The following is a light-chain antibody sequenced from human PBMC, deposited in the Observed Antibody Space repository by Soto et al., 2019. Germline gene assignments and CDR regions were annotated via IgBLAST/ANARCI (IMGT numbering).Light chain of an antibody. CDR3: AVWDDSLNGRV. Sequence: QSVLTQPPSASGTPGQRVTISCSGSSSNIGSNAVNWYQQLPGTAPKLLIFDNNQRPSGVPDRFSGSKSGTSASLAISGLQSEDEGDHYCAVWDDSLNGRVFGTGTKLTVL. J-gene: IGLJ1*01. V-gene: IGLV1-44*01. CDR1: SSNIGSNA. CDR2: DNN.